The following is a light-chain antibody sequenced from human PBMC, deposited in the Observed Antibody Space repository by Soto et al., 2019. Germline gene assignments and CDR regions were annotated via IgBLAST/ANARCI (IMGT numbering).Light chain of an antibody. V-gene: IGLV2-14*03. CDR1: SSDVGGYNF. Sequence: QSALTQPASVSGSPGQSITISCTGTSSDVGGYNFVSWYQHHPGKAPKLIIYDVSNRPSGVSNRFSGSKSGNTASLTISGRQAEDEADYYCSSYTPSSTPFVFGTETKLTVL. CDR3: SSYTPSSTPFV. J-gene: IGLJ1*01. CDR2: DVS.